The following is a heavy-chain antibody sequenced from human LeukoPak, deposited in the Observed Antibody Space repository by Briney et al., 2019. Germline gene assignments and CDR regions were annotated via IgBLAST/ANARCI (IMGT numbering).Heavy chain of an antibody. CDR1: GFPFASYV. Sequence: GGSLRLSCEDSGFPFASYVMSWVRQAPGKGLEWIAYINHDAEMIFYPDFVKGRFTISRDNAKKSLYLQMNALRYEDTAIYYCARDHDWAFDLWGQGTLVTVSS. CDR3: ARDHDWAFDL. V-gene: IGHV3-48*02. CDR2: INHDAEMI. J-gene: IGHJ4*02. D-gene: IGHD3-9*01.